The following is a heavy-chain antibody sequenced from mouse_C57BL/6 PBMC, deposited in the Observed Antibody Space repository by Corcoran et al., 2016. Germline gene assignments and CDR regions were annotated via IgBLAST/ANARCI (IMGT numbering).Heavy chain of an antibody. Sequence: EVQLQQSGPELVKPGASVKISCKASGYTFTDYYMNWVKQSHGKSLEWIGDINPNNGGTSYNQKFKGKATLTVDKSSSTAYMELRSLTSEDSAVYYCARFRAQATLDYAMDYWGQGTSVTVSS. CDR1: GYTFTDYY. V-gene: IGHV1-26*01. CDR3: ARFRAQATLDYAMDY. CDR2: INPNNGGT. D-gene: IGHD3-2*02. J-gene: IGHJ4*01.